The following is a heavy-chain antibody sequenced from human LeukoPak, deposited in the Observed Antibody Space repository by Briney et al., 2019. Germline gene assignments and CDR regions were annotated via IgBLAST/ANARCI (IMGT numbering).Heavy chain of an antibody. CDR3: ASDSSSWLVRAFDI. CDR2: IYTSGST. Sequence: PSETLSLTCTVSGGSISSNNYYWGWIRQPPGKGLEWIGNIYTSGSTYYSPSLKSRVIISLDTSKNQFSLKLSSVTAADTAVYYCASDSSSWLVRAFDIWGQGTMVTVSS. D-gene: IGHD6-13*01. CDR1: GGSISSNNYY. J-gene: IGHJ3*02. V-gene: IGHV4-39*07.